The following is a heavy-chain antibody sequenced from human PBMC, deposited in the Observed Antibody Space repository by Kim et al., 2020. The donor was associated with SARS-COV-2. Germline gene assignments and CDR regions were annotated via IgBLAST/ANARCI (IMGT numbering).Heavy chain of an antibody. V-gene: IGHV3-23*01. CDR2: ISGSGGST. Sequence: GGSLRLSCAASGFTFSSYAMSWVRQAPGKGLEWVSAISGSGGSTYYADSVKGRFTISRDNSKNTLYLQMNSLRAEDTAVYYCAKDLQRKMATNTGAFDIWGQGTMVTVSS. J-gene: IGHJ3*02. CDR3: AKDLQRKMATNTGAFDI. D-gene: IGHD5-12*01. CDR1: GFTFSSYA.